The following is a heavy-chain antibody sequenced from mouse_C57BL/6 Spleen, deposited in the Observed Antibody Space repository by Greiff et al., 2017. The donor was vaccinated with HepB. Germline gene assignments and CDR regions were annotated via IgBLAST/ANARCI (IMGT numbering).Heavy chain of an antibody. J-gene: IGHJ2*01. CDR1: GYTFTSYW. D-gene: IGHD1-1*01. V-gene: IGHV1-61*01. Sequence: QVQLQQPGAELVRPGSSVKLSCKASGYTFTSYWMDWVKQRPGQGLEWIGNIYPSDSETHYNQKFKDKATLTVDKSSSTAYMQLSSLTSEDSAVYDCASYYYGSSYYFDYWGQGTTLTVSS. CDR3: ASYYYGSSYYFDY. CDR2: IYPSDSET.